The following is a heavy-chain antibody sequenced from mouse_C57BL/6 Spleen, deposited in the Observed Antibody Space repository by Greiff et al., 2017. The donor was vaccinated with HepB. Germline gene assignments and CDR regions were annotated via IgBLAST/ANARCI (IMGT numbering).Heavy chain of an antibody. Sequence: QVQLQQPGAELVKPGASVKLSCKASGYTFTSYWMHWVKQRPGQGLEWIGMIHPNSGSTNYNEKFKSKATLTVDKSSSTAYMQLSSLTSEDSAVYYCAPITNRHYYAMDYWGQGTSVTVSS. CDR3: APITNRHYYAMDY. V-gene: IGHV1-64*01. J-gene: IGHJ4*01. CDR1: GYTFTSYW. D-gene: IGHD1-1*01. CDR2: IHPNSGST.